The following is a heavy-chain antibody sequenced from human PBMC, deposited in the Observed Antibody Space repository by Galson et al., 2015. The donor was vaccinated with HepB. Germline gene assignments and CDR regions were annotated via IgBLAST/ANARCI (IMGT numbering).Heavy chain of an antibody. CDR1: GFTFSSYA. Sequence: SLRLSCAASGFTFSSYAMSWVRQAPGKGLEWVSAISGSGGSTYYADSVKGRFTISRDNSKNTLYLQMNSLRAEDTAVYYCAKDREPSYGDYVANYYGMDVWGQGTTVTVSS. V-gene: IGHV3-23*01. CDR2: ISGSGGST. J-gene: IGHJ6*02. D-gene: IGHD4-17*01. CDR3: AKDREPSYGDYVANYYGMDV.